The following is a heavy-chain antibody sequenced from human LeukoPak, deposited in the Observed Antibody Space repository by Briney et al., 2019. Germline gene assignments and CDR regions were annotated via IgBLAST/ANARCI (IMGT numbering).Heavy chain of an antibody. J-gene: IGHJ4*02. CDR2: TYYRSKWYN. CDR3: AYGGAAADCYFDY. D-gene: IGHD6-13*01. CDR1: GDSVSSNTAA. Sequence: SQTLSLTCAISGDSVSSNTAAWNWIRQSPSRGLEWLGRTYYRSKWYNDYAVSVKGRITINPDTSKNQFSLQLNSVTPEDTAVYYCAYGGAAADCYFDYWGQGTLVTVSS. V-gene: IGHV6-1*01.